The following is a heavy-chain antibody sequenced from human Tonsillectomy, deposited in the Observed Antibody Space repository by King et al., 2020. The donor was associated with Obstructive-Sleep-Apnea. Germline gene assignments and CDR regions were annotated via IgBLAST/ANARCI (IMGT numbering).Heavy chain of an antibody. J-gene: IGHJ4*02. Sequence: DVQLVESGGGLVKPGGSLRLSCAASGFTFSNAWMSWVRQAPGKGLEWGGRIKSKTDGGTTDYAAPVKGRFTISRDDSKNTLYLQMNSLKTEDTAVYYCTTDMYYYDSSGYYESFDYWGQGTLVTVSS. V-gene: IGHV3-15*01. D-gene: IGHD3-22*01. CDR3: TTDMYYYDSSGYYESFDY. CDR1: GFTFSNAW. CDR2: IKSKTDGGTT.